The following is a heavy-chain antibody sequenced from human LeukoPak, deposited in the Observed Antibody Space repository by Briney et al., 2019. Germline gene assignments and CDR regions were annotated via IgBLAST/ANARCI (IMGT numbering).Heavy chain of an antibody. Sequence: SVTLSLTCTVSGGSISSYYWSWIRQPPGKAPEWIGYIYYRGSTNYNPSLKSRVTISVDTSKNQFSLKLSSVTAADTAVYYCARQKPVAATTHFDNWGQGILVTVSS. D-gene: IGHD6-19*01. CDR3: ARQKPVAATTHFDN. V-gene: IGHV4-59*08. CDR2: IYYRGST. CDR1: GGSISSYY. J-gene: IGHJ4*02.